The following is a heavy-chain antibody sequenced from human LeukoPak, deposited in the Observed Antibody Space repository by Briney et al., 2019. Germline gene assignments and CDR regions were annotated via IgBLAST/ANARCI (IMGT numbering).Heavy chain of an antibody. J-gene: IGHJ6*03. V-gene: IGHV4-59*12. Sequence: SETLSRTCTVSGGSISSYYWSWIRQPPGKGLEWIGYIYYSGSTNYNPSLKSRVTISVDTSKNQFSLKLSSVTAADTAVYYCARAMGYSFYYYYYYYMDVWGKGTTVTVSS. CDR3: ARAMGYSFYYYYYYYMDV. CDR2: IYYSGST. D-gene: IGHD4-11*01. CDR1: GGSISSYY.